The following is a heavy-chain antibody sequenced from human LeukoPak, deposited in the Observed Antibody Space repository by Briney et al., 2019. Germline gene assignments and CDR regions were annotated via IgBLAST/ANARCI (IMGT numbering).Heavy chain of an antibody. CDR3: GVALAYYYDSSGSSFDY. CDR2: IYYSGST. V-gene: IGHV4-39*01. J-gene: IGHJ4*02. D-gene: IGHD3-22*01. Sequence: LETLSLTCTVSGGSISSSSYYWGWIRQPPGKGLEWIGGIYYSGSTYYNPSLKSRVTISVDTSKNQFSLKLSSVTAADTAVYYCGVALAYYYDSSGSSFDYWGQGTLVTVSS. CDR1: GGSISSSSYY.